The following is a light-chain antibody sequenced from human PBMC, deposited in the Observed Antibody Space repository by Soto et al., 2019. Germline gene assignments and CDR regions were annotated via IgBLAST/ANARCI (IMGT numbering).Light chain of an antibody. CDR3: CSYAGSSTL. CDR2: DVS. J-gene: IGLJ2*01. V-gene: IGLV2-11*01. Sequence: QSALTQPRSVSGSPGQSVTIPCTGTSSDVGSYNYVSWYQQHPGKAPKLMLFDVSKRPSGVPDRFSGSKSGNTASLAISGLQAEDEADYYCCSYAGSSTLFGGGTKVTVL. CDR1: SSDVGSYNY.